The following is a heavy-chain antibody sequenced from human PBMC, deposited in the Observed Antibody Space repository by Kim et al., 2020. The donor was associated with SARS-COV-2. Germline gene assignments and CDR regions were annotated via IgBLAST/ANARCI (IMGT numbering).Heavy chain of an antibody. CDR1: GGSISSYY. J-gene: IGHJ4*02. CDR2: IYYSGST. CDR3: ASSPPTLWFGELLPDHFDY. V-gene: IGHV4-59*08. Sequence: SETLSHTCTVSGGSISSYYWSWIRQPPGKGLEWIGYIYYSGSTNYNPSLKSRVTISVDTSKNQFSLKLSSVTAADTAVYYCASSPPTLWFGELLPDHFDYWGQGTLVTVSS. D-gene: IGHD3-10*01.